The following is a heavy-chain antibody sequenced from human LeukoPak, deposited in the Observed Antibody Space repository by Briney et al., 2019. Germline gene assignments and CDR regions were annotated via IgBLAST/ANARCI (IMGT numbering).Heavy chain of an antibody. J-gene: IGHJ4*02. D-gene: IGHD6-13*01. Sequence: GRSLRLSCAASGFTFSNYGIHWVRQAPGKGLEWVAAIWSDGINKYYVDSVKGRFTISRDNYKNPLYLQMNSLRADDTAVYYCARSTYSSSSYYFDYWGQGSLVTVSS. CDR3: ARSTYSSSSYYFDY. V-gene: IGHV3-33*01. CDR1: GFTFSNYG. CDR2: IWSDGINK.